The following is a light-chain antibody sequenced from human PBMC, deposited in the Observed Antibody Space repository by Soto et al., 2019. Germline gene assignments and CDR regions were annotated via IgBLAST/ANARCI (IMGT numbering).Light chain of an antibody. V-gene: IGKV1-16*01. CDR1: QDISNH. CDR2: GES. Sequence: IQMTQSPSSLSASAGDRVTITCRASQDISNHLAWFHQKPGKAPKSLIYGESSLQSGVPSRFSGRGSGTDFTLTISSLQPVDFATYYCQQYNSYPITCGQGTRLDVK. J-gene: IGKJ5*01. CDR3: QQYNSYPIT.